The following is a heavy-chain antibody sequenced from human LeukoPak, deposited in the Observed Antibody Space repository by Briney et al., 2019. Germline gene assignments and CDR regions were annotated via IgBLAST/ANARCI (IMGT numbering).Heavy chain of an antibody. V-gene: IGHV3-30*02. CDR1: GFTFSSYG. CDR3: ARDIGQWLGQVDY. D-gene: IGHD6-19*01. J-gene: IGHJ4*02. Sequence: AGGSLRLSCAASGFTFSSYGMHWVRQAPGKGLEWVAFIRYDGSNKYYADSVKGRFTISRDNSKNTLYLQMNSLRAEDTAVYYCARDIGQWLGQVDYWGQGTLVTVSS. CDR2: IRYDGSNK.